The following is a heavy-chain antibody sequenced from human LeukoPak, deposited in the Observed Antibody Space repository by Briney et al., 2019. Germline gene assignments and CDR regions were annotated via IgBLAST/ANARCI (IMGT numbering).Heavy chain of an antibody. CDR2: IKQDGSEK. D-gene: IGHD6-13*01. CDR1: GFTFSSYW. Sequence: PGESLRLSCAASGFTFSSYWMSWVRQAPGKGLEWVANIKQDGSEKYYVDSVKGRFTISRDNAKNSLYLQMNSLRAEDTAVYYCAREAGGSSWYGPDYWGQGTLVTVSS. CDR3: AREAGGSSWYGPDY. V-gene: IGHV3-7*01. J-gene: IGHJ4*02.